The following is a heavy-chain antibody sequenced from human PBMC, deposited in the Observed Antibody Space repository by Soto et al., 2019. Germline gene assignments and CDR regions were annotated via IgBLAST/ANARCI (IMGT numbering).Heavy chain of an antibody. CDR3: VKDRAFRTVAGADR. CDR2: IIGSGDSA. CDR1: GFTFRSYA. D-gene: IGHD6-19*01. J-gene: IGHJ4*01. V-gene: IGHV3-23*01. Sequence: GGSLRLSCTVSGFTFRSYAMNWVRQAPGGGLEWVSNIIGSGDSASYADSVKGRFTISGDNSQNTLFLQMDSLRVDDTATYYCVKDRAFRTVAGADRWGQGTLVTVSS.